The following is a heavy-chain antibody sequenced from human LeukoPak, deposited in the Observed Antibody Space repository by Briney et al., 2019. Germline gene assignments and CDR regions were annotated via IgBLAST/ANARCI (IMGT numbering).Heavy chain of an antibody. V-gene: IGHV4-39*01. D-gene: IGHD1-7*01. J-gene: IGHJ4*02. CDR2: INYSGST. CDR3: ARQAQDWNYPRYFDY. Sequence: EPSETLSLTCTVSGGSISSSSYYWGWIRQPPGKGLEWIGSINYSGSTYYNPSLKSRVTISIDTSENQFSLKLTFVTAADTAVYYCARQAQDWNYPRYFDYWGQGILVTVSS. CDR1: GGSISSSSYY.